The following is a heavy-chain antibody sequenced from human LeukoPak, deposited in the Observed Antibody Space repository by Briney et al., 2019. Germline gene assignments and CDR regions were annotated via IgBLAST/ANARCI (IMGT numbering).Heavy chain of an antibody. V-gene: IGHV3-48*03. J-gene: IGHJ5*02. CDR3: ARSYSGSSLNWFDP. CDR1: GFTFSSFE. Sequence: GGSLRLSCAASGFTFSSFEMNWVRQAPGKGLEWVSYISSSGSTMYYADSVKGRFTISRDNAKNSLYLQMNSLRAEDTAVYYCARSYSGSSLNWFDPWGQGTLVTVSS. CDR2: ISSSGSTM. D-gene: IGHD1-26*01.